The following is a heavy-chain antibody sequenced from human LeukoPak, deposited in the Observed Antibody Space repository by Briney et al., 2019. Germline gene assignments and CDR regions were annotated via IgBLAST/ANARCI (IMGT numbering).Heavy chain of an antibody. J-gene: IGHJ4*02. CDR1: GYTFTGYY. Sequence: ASVKVSCKASGYTFTGYYMHWVRQAPGQGLEWMGRINPNSGGTNYAQKFRGRVTMTRDTPISTAYMELSRLRSDDTAVYYCARDDYGSGSYYNPFDYWGQGTLVTVSS. CDR3: ARDDYGSGSYYNPFDY. CDR2: INPNSGGT. D-gene: IGHD3-10*01. V-gene: IGHV1-2*06.